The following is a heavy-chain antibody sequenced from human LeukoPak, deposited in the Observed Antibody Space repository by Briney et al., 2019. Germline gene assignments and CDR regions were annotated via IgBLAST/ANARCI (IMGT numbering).Heavy chain of an antibody. CDR3: ARVAAAGTPLGY. Sequence: SVKVSCKASGGTFSSYAISWVRQAPGQGLEWMGGIIPIFGTANYAQKFQGRVTITADESTSTANMELSSLRSEDTAVNYCARVAAAGTPLGYWGQGTLVTVSS. CDR1: GGTFSSYA. D-gene: IGHD6-13*01. V-gene: IGHV1-69*01. CDR2: IIPIFGTA. J-gene: IGHJ4*02.